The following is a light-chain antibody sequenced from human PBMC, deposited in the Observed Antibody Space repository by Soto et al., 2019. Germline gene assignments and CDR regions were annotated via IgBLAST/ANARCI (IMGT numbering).Light chain of an antibody. Sequence: DVQMTQSPSSLSASVGDRVTITCLASQGIAPYLAWFQQKPGKVPKLLIYAASTLKSGVPSRFSGSGSGTDFTLTISSLQPEDVATYYCQKYNSAPLTFGGGTKVEIK. CDR2: AAS. V-gene: IGKV1-27*01. CDR3: QKYNSAPLT. J-gene: IGKJ4*01. CDR1: QGIAPY.